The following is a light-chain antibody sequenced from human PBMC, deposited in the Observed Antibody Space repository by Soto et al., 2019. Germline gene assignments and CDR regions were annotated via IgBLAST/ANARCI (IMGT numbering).Light chain of an antibody. CDR1: QSLLHSNGYYY. V-gene: IGKV2-28*01. CDR2: LGS. Sequence: DIVMTQSPLSLPVTPGEPASISCRSSQSLLHSNGYYYLDWYLQKPGQSPQLLIYLGSNRASGVPDRFSASXXGTDFTLKISRVEAEDVGVYYCMQTLHTWTFGQGTKVEIK. CDR3: MQTLHTWT. J-gene: IGKJ1*01.